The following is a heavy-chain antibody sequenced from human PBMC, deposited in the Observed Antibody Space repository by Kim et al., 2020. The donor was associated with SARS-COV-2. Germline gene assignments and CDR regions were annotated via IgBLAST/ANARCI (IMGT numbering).Heavy chain of an antibody. J-gene: IGHJ3*01. V-gene: IGHV3-66*01. CDR3: ARVLAVAGDDAFDL. D-gene: IGHD6-19*01. Sequence: ADAVKCRFPISRDNSKTTLYLQGNSLRAEDSAVYYCARVLAVAGDDAFDLWGQGTMVTFSS.